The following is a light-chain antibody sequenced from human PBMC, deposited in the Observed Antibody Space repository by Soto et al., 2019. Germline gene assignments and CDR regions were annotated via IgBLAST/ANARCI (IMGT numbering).Light chain of an antibody. CDR1: QSVSSSC. V-gene: IGKV3-20*01. CDR3: QQSVSSPYT. Sequence: ETALKQSPGTMSLSPGERGTLSFWASQSVSSSCLAWYQQRPGQAPRLLIYGASSRATGIPDRFSGTGSGTVFTLTISRLEPEDFAVYYCQQSVSSPYTFGQGNKLEIK. J-gene: IGKJ2*01. CDR2: GAS.